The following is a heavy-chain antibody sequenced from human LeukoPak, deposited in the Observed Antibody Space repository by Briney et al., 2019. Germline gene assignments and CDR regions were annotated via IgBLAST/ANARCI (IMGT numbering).Heavy chain of an antibody. CDR3: ARGRGAVAGPQNWFDP. J-gene: IGHJ5*02. D-gene: IGHD6-19*01. CDR2: INHSGST. Sequence: KSSETLSLTCAVYGGSFSGYYWSWIRQPPGKGLEWIGEINHSGSTNYNPSLKSRVTISVDTSKNQFSLKLSSVTAADTAVYYCARGRGAVAGPQNWFDPWGQGTLVTVSS. V-gene: IGHV4-34*01. CDR1: GGSFSGYY.